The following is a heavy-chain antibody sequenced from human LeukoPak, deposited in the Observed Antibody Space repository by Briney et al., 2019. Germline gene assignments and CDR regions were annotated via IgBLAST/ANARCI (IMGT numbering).Heavy chain of an antibody. J-gene: IGHJ4*02. D-gene: IGHD2/OR15-2a*01. CDR2: TYSTGST. CDR3: ARSSLRLIFFDY. Sequence: PSETLSLTCTVSGGSISSGGYYWNWIRQHPGKGLEWIGYTYSTGSTYYNPSLKSRLTISVDMSKNQFSLKLSSVTAADTAVYYCARSSLRLIFFDYWGQGTLVTVSS. CDR1: GGSISSGGYY. V-gene: IGHV4-31*03.